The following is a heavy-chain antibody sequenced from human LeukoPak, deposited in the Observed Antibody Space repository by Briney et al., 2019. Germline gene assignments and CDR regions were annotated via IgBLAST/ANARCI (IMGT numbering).Heavy chain of an antibody. J-gene: IGHJ4*02. CDR2: ISSRSTYI. V-gene: IGHV3-21*01. Sequence: GRSLRLSCAASGFTFSTYNMNWVRQAPGKGLEWVSSISSRSTYIYYADSVKGRFTISRDNAKNSLYLQMNSLRAEDTAVYYCARVGGSYFDYWGQGTLVTVSS. CDR3: ARVGGSYFDY. D-gene: IGHD1-26*01. CDR1: GFTFSTYN.